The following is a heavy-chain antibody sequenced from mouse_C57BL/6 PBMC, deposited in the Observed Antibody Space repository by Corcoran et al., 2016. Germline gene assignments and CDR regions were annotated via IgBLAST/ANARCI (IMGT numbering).Heavy chain of an antibody. CDR1: GYTFTTYG. J-gene: IGHJ4*01. CDR2: INTYSGVP. D-gene: IGHD3-2*02. CDR3: ARLDSSGPHYYAMDY. V-gene: IGHV9-3*01. Sequence: QIQLVQSGPELKKPGETVKISCKASGYTFTTYGMSWVKQAPGKGLKWMGWINTYSGVPTYADDFKGRFAFSLETSASTAYLQINNLKNEDTATYFCARLDSSGPHYYAMDYWGQGTSVTVSS.